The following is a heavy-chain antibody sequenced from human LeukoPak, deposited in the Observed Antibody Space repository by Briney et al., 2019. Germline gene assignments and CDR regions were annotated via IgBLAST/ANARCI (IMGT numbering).Heavy chain of an antibody. J-gene: IGHJ4*02. CDR2: ISYDGNNK. CDR3: ARGVVAGGSFDY. CDR1: GFTFSSYA. V-gene: IGHV3-30*04. Sequence: GGSLRLSCAASGFTFSSYAMHWVRQAPGKGLEWVAVISYDGNNKYYADSVKGRFTISGDNSKNTLYLQMNSLRAEDTAVYYCARGVVAGGSFDYWGQGTLVTVSS. D-gene: IGHD6-19*01.